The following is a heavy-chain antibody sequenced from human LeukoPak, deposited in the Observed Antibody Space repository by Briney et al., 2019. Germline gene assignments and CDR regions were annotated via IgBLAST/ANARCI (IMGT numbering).Heavy chain of an antibody. V-gene: IGHV1-8*01. CDR3: AREYSSSSAVDY. CDR2: MNPNSGNT. CDR1: GYTFTSYD. D-gene: IGHD6-6*01. J-gene: IGHJ4*02. Sequence: GASVKVSCKASGYTFTSYDINWVRQATGQGLEWMGWMNPNSGNTGYAQKFQGRVTMTRNTSISTAYMELSSLRSEDTAVYYCAREYSSSSAVDYWGQGTLVTVSS.